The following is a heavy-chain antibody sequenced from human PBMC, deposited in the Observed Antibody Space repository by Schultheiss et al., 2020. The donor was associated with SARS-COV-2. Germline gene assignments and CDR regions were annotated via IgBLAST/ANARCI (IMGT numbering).Heavy chain of an antibody. CDR1: GLTFSSYS. D-gene: IGHD3-9*01. V-gene: IGHV3-48*02. CDR3: ARAVGVLRYFDLDY. CDR2: ISSSSSTI. J-gene: IGHJ4*02. Sequence: GGSLRLSCAASGLTFSSYSMNWVRQAPGKGLEWVSYISSSSSTIYYADSVKGRFTISRDNAKNSLYLQMNSLRDEDTAVYYCARAVGVLRYFDLDYWGQGTLVTVSS.